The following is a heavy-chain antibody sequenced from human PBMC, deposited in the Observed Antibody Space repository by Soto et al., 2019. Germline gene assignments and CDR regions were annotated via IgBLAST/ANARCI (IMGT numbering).Heavy chain of an antibody. CDR3: AKDMNTLLNYDFWSGYYTGIHYGMDV. CDR1: GFTFDDYA. Sequence: GGSLRLSCAASGFTFDDYAMHWVRQAPGKGLEWVSGISWNSGSIGYADSVKGRFTISRDNAKNSLYLQMNSLRAEDTALYYCAKDMNTLLNYDFWSGYYTGIHYGMDVWGQGTTVTVSS. V-gene: IGHV3-9*01. CDR2: ISWNSGSI. J-gene: IGHJ6*02. D-gene: IGHD3-3*01.